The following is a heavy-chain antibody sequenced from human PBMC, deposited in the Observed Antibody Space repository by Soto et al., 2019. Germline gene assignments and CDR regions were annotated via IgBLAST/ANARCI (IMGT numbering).Heavy chain of an antibody. J-gene: IGHJ6*02. Sequence: GGSLRLSCAATGFIFVTYWMSWVRQAPGKGLEWVANIKHDGNEKYYADSVKGRFTVSRDNVKNFLHLQMSSLRGDDTGVYFCVRATLSWGHYYFRGLDVWGQGTTVTVSS. CDR2: IKHDGNEK. D-gene: IGHD3-22*01. CDR1: GFIFVTYW. V-gene: IGHV3-7*01. CDR3: VRATLSWGHYYFRGLDV.